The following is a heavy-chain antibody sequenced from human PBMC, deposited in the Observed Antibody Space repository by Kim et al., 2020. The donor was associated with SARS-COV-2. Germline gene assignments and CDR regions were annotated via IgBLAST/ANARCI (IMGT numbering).Heavy chain of an antibody. CDR3: SSIWAAAGTVANWYLDL. D-gene: IGHD6-13*01. V-gene: IGHV3-74*03. J-gene: IGHJ2*01. CDR2: INRDASTT. CDR1: GFTFSSYW. Sequence: GGSLRLSCAASGFTFSSYWMHWVRQAPGKGLVWVSRINRDASTTTYADSVKGRFTISRDNAKNTLYLQMKNLRVEDTAVYYCSSIWAAAGTVANWYLDLWGRGTLVTVSS.